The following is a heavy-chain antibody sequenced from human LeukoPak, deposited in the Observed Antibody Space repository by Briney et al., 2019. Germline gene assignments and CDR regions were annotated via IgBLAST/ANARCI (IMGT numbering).Heavy chain of an antibody. CDR3: ARSTTVTPYYFDY. J-gene: IGHJ4*02. CDR2: IIPIFGTA. CDR1: GGTFSSYA. V-gene: IGHV1-69*01. Sequence: EASVKVSCKASGGTFSSYAICWVRQAPGQGLEWMGGIIPIFGTANYAQKFQGRVTITADESTSTAYMELSSLRSEDTAVYYCARSTTVTPYYFDYWGQGTLVTVSS. D-gene: IGHD4-17*01.